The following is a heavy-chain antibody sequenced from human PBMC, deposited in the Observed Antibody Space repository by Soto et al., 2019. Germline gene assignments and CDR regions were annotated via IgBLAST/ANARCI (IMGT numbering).Heavy chain of an antibody. CDR2: IYYSGST. D-gene: IGHD3-22*01. V-gene: IGHV4-61*01. Sequence: PSETLSLTCTVSGGSVRSGSYYWSWIRQPPGKGLEWIGYIYYSGSTNYNPSLKSRVTISVDTSKNQFSLKLSSVTAADTAVYYCARSITMIAVVEPPGGFDIWGQGTMVTVSS. J-gene: IGHJ3*02. CDR3: ARSITMIAVVEPPGGFDI. CDR1: GGSVRSGSYY.